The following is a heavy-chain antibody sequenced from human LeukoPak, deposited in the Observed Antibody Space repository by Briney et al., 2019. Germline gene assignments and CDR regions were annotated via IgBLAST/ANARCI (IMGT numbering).Heavy chain of an antibody. CDR2: IIPIFGTA. CDR1: GGTFSSYA. J-gene: IGHJ6*03. D-gene: IGHD6-19*01. CDR3: AGRGYSGWSYYYYYMDV. Sequence: SVKVSCKASGGTFSSYAISWVRQAPGQGLEWMGGIIPIFGTANYAQKFQGRVTITTDESTSTAYMEMSSLRSEDTAVHYCAGRGYSGWSYYYYYMDVWGKGTTVTVSS. V-gene: IGHV1-69*05.